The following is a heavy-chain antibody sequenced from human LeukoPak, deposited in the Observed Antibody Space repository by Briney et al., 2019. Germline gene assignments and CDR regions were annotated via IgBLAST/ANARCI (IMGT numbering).Heavy chain of an antibody. J-gene: IGHJ4*02. Sequence: GGSLRLSCAASGFTFSSYGMTWVRQAPGKGLEWVSYISSGGSTIQYAASAKGRFTISRDNAKNSLYLQMNSLRAEDTAVYYCARGGSVGGSFDSSGYYPDYWGQGTLVTVSS. V-gene: IGHV3-48*03. CDR3: ARGGSVGGSFDSSGYYPDY. D-gene: IGHD3-22*01. CDR1: GFTFSSYG. CDR2: ISSGGSTI.